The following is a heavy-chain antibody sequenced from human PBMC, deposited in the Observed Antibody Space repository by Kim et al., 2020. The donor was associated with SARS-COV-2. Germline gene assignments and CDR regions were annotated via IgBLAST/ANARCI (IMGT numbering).Heavy chain of an antibody. J-gene: IGHJ6*02. CDR3: ARDDHGSVSYYMPNYYYYGMDV. CDR2: INPNSGGT. V-gene: IGHV1-2*02. CDR1: GYTFTGYY. Sequence: ASVKVSCKASGYTFTGYYMHWVRQAPGQGLEWMGWINPNSGGTNYAQKFQGRVTMTRDTSISTAYMELSRLRSDDTAVYYCARDDHGSVSYYMPNYYYYGMDVWGQGTTVTVSS. D-gene: IGHD3-10*01.